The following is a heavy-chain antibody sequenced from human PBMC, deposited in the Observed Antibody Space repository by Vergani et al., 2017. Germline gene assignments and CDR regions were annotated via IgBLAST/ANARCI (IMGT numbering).Heavy chain of an antibody. V-gene: IGHV3-30*18. D-gene: IGHD3-10*01. Sequence: QVQLVESGGGVVQPGRSLRLSCAASGFTFSSYGMHWVRQAPGKGLEWVAVISYDGSNKYYADSVKGRFAISRDNSKNTLYLQMNSLRAEDTAVYYCAKDLWFGEYGYYYGMDVWGQGTTVTVSS. CDR2: ISYDGSNK. CDR3: AKDLWFGEYGYYYGMDV. J-gene: IGHJ6*02. CDR1: GFTFSSYG.